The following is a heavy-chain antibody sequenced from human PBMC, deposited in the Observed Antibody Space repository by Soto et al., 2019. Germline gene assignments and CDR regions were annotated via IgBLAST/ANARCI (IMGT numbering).Heavy chain of an antibody. J-gene: IGHJ6*02. CDR2: ISSSSSYI. V-gene: IGHV3-21*01. CDR1: GFTFSSYS. Sequence: GGSLRLSCAASGFTFSSYSMNWVRQSPGEGLEWVSSISSSSSYIYYADSVKGRFTISRDNAKNSLYLQMNSLRAEDTAVYYCARHTSASDFWSGYYEDYYYYYGMDVWGQGTTVTVSS. D-gene: IGHD3-3*01. CDR3: ARHTSASDFWSGYYEDYYYYYGMDV.